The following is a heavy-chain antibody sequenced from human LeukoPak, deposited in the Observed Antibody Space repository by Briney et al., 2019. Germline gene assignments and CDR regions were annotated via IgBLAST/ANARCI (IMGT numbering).Heavy chain of an antibody. D-gene: IGHD3-3*01. V-gene: IGHV3-23*01. CDR2: ISGSGGGT. Sequence: GGSLRLSCAASGFTFSSYAMSWVRQAPGKGLEWVSAISGSGGGTYYANSVKGRFTISRDNSKNTLYLQMNSLRAEDTAVYYCAKDQGIRDFWSGYYFDYWGQGTLVTVSS. J-gene: IGHJ4*02. CDR1: GFTFSSYA. CDR3: AKDQGIRDFWSGYYFDY.